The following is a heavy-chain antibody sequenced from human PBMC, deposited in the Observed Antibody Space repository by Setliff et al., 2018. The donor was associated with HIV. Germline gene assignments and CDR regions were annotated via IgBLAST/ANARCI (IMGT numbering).Heavy chain of an antibody. Sequence: SETLSLTCVASGYSISSGYYWGWIRQSPGKGLEWIGNIFHDGTTYYSPSLKNRVTISVDTSKNQFSLKLTSMTAADSAVYYCARHGRVYYYDSSSYNPQFFDLWGRGTLVTVSS. CDR1: GYSISSGYY. CDR2: IFHDGTT. J-gene: IGHJ2*01. D-gene: IGHD3-22*01. V-gene: IGHV4-38-2*01. CDR3: ARHGRVYYYDSSSYNPQFFDL.